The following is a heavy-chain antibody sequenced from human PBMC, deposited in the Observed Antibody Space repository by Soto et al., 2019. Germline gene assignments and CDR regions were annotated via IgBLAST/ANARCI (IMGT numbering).Heavy chain of an antibody. J-gene: IGHJ3*02. Sequence: ASVKVSCKASGYTFTSCDINWVRQATGQGLEWMGWMNPNSGNTGYAQKFQGRVTMTRNTSISTAYMELSSLRSEDTAVYYCASGIGYCGYDQDDAFDIWGQGTMVTVSS. V-gene: IGHV1-8*01. CDR3: ASGIGYCGYDQDDAFDI. D-gene: IGHD5-12*01. CDR1: GYTFTSCD. CDR2: MNPNSGNT.